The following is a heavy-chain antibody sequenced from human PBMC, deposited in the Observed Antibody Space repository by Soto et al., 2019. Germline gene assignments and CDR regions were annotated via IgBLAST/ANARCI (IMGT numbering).Heavy chain of an antibody. Sequence: SETLSLTCTVSGGSISSYYWSWIRQPPGKGLEWIGYIYYSGSTNYNPSLKSRVTISVDTSKNQFSLKLSSVTAADTAVYYCAREGGVYGPDDAFDIWGQGTMVTVSS. V-gene: IGHV4-59*01. D-gene: IGHD6-13*01. J-gene: IGHJ3*02. CDR1: GGSISSYY. CDR3: AREGGVYGPDDAFDI. CDR2: IYYSGST.